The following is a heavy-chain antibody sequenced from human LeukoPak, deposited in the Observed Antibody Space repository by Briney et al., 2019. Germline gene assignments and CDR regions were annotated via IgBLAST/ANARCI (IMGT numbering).Heavy chain of an antibody. CDR2: INPSGGST. D-gene: IGHD3-22*01. J-gene: IGHJ4*02. Sequence: ASVKVSCKASGYTFTSYYMHWVRQAPGQGLEWMGIINPSGGSTSYAQKFQGRVTMTRDMSTSTVYMELSSLRSVDTAVYYCARDHYDSSGFTRNFDYWGQGTLVTVSS. V-gene: IGHV1-46*01. CDR3: ARDHYDSSGFTRNFDY. CDR1: GYTFTSYY.